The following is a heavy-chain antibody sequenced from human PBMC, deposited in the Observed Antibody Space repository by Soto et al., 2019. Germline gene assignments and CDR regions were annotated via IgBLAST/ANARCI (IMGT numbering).Heavy chain of an antibody. Sequence: ETLSLTCTVSGGSISSSSYYWGWIRQPPGKGLEWIGSIYYSGSTYYNPSLKSRVTISVDTSKNQFSLKLSSVTAADTAVYYCARRGIAVAGYWYFDLWGRGTLVTVSS. CDR2: IYYSGST. V-gene: IGHV4-39*01. CDR1: GGSISSSSYY. CDR3: ARRGIAVAGYWYFDL. D-gene: IGHD6-19*01. J-gene: IGHJ2*01.